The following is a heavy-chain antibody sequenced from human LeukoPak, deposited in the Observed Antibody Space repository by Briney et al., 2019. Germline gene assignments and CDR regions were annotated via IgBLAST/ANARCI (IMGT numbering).Heavy chain of an antibody. Sequence: GSSVKVSCKASEGTFSSYAISWVRQAPGQGLEWMGRIIPILGIANYAQKFQGRVTITADKSTSTAYMELSSLRSEDTAVYYCAAGTTVVTPVRGGDYWGQGTLVTVSS. V-gene: IGHV1-69*04. CDR2: IIPILGIA. D-gene: IGHD4-23*01. CDR3: AAGTTVVTPVRGGDY. J-gene: IGHJ4*02. CDR1: EGTFSSYA.